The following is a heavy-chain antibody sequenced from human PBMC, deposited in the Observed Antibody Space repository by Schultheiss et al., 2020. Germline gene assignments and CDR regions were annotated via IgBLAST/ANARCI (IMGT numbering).Heavy chain of an antibody. CDR3: ARIRKEIPSGSWITYYYDSSGYSYFDY. D-gene: IGHD3-22*01. V-gene: IGHV2-26*01. CDR1: GFSLSNARMG. Sequence: SGPTLVKPTETLTLTCTVSGFSLSNARMGVSWIRQPPGKALEWLAHIFSNDEKSYSTSLKSRLTISKDTSKSQVVLTMTNMDPVDTATYYCARIRKEIPSGSWITYYYDSSGYSYFDYWGQGTLVTISS. CDR2: IFSNDEK. J-gene: IGHJ4*02.